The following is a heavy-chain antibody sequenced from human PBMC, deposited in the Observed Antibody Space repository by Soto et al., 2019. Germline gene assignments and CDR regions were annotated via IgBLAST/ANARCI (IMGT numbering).Heavy chain of an antibody. J-gene: IGHJ3*02. CDR2: ISSSSSYI. CDR3: ARDSGDGRAFDI. D-gene: IGHD7-27*01. CDR1: GFTFSSYS. V-gene: IGHV3-21*01. Sequence: GGSLRLSCAASGFTFSSYSMNWVRQAPGKGLEWVSSISSSSSYIYYADSVKGRFTISRDNAKNSLYLQMNSLRAEDTAVYYCARDSGDGRAFDIWGQGTMVTVSS.